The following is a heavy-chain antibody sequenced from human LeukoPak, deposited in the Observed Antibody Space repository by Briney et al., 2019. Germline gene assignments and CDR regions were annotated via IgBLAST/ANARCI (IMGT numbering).Heavy chain of an antibody. V-gene: IGHV1-3*01. CDR3: ARGAYYYDSSGYYPFAFDY. J-gene: IGHJ4*02. D-gene: IGHD3-22*01. Sequence: ASVTVSCTASGYTFTSYAMHWVRQAPGQRLEWMGWINAGNGNTKYSQKFQGRVTITRDTSASTAYMELSSLRSEDTAVYYCARGAYYYDSSGYYPFAFDYWGQGTLVTVSS. CDR1: GYTFTSYA. CDR2: INAGNGNT.